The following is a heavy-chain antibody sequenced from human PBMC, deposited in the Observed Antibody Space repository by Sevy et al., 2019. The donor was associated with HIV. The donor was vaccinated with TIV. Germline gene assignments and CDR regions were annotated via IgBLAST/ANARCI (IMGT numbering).Heavy chain of an antibody. CDR2: VDPSAGNT. V-gene: IGHV1-46*01. CDR3: VRADPDQHFDS. CDR1: GDTFTNNY. Sequence: ASVKVSCKASGDTFTNNYIHWVRQAPGQGLEWMGMVDPSAGNTTYAQKFQGRVTMTRVTSTGILYMELSSLRSEDTAVYYCVRADPDQHFDSWGQGTLVTVSS. J-gene: IGHJ4*02.